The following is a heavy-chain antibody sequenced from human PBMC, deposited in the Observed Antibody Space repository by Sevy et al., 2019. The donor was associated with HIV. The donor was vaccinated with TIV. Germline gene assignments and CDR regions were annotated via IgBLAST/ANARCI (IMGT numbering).Heavy chain of an antibody. CDR1: GFNFGDYA. Sequence: GGSLRLSCTASGFNFGDYAMSWCRQAPGKGLEWIGFIRRKTYGGTTEYPASVKGRFTISRDDSNSIASLQMNSLKTEDTAVYYCARVRGTISPYYYFGMDVWGQGTTVTVSS. J-gene: IGHJ6*02. CDR3: ARVRGTISPYYYFGMDV. CDR2: IRRKTYGGTT. V-gene: IGHV3-49*03. D-gene: IGHD3-16*01.